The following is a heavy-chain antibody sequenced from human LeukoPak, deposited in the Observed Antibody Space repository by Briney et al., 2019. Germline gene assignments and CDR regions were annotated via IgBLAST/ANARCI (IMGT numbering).Heavy chain of an antibody. CDR3: ASKGSSRRGGYYYYYMDV. D-gene: IGHD1-26*01. CDR1: GFTFSSYA. CDR2: ISGSGGST. V-gene: IGHV3-23*01. Sequence: GGSLRLSCAASGFTFSSYAMSWVRQAPGKGLEWVSAISGSGGSTYYADSVKGRFTISRDNSKNTLYLQMNSLRAEDTAVYYCASKGSSRRGGYYYYYMDVWGKGTTVTVSS. J-gene: IGHJ6*03.